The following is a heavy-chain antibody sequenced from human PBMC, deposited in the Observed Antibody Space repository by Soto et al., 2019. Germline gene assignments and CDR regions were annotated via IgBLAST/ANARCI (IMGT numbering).Heavy chain of an antibody. J-gene: IGHJ6*02. CDR2: IYPGDSDT. CDR3: ARLSYDCWIGKLDEHRDSMAV. Sequence: ASLKISCKGSGYSFTSYRIGWVRQMPGKDLEWMGIIYPGDSDTRYSPSFQGQVTISADKSISTAYLQWSSLKASDTAMYYCARLSYDCWIGKLDEHRDSMAVSSQGSTVIVSS. V-gene: IGHV5-51*01. D-gene: IGHD3-3*01. CDR1: GYSFTSYR.